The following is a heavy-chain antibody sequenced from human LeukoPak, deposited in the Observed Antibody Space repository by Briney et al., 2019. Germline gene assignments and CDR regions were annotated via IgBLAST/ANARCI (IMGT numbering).Heavy chain of an antibody. CDR1: GFTFSSYA. D-gene: IGHD6-13*01. J-gene: IGHJ4*02. CDR3: AKHAITAGLTYFDY. Sequence: GGSLRLSCAASGFTFSSYAMSWVRQAPGKGLEWVSVISGSGGNTYYADSVKGRFTISRDNSKNTLYLQVNSLRAEDTAIYYCAKHAITAGLTYFDYWGQGTLVTVSS. V-gene: IGHV3-23*01. CDR2: ISGSGGNT.